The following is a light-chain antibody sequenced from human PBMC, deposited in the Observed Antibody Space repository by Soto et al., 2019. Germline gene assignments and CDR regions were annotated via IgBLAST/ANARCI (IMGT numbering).Light chain of an antibody. CDR2: GAS. Sequence: EIVLTQSPGTLSLSPGERATLSCRASQSVSSSYLGWYQQKPGQAPRLLIYGASSRATGIPDRFSGSGSVTDCNLTISRLEPEDFAVYDCQQYGSSPWTVGRGTKVDIK. CDR1: QSVSSSY. J-gene: IGKJ1*01. CDR3: QQYGSSPWT. V-gene: IGKV3-20*01.